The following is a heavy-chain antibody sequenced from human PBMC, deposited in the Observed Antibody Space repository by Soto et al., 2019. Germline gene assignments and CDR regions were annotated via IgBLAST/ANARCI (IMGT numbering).Heavy chain of an antibody. D-gene: IGHD3-9*01. CDR2: ISAYNGNT. J-gene: IGHJ3*02. Sequence: ASVKVSCKASGYTFTNYGISWVRQAPGQGLEWMGWISAYNGNTNYAQKLQGRVTMTTDTSTSTAYMELRSLRSDDTAVYYCARVKGLYFDWPTLDAFDIWGQGKMVTVSS. V-gene: IGHV1-18*04. CDR3: ARVKGLYFDWPTLDAFDI. CDR1: GYTFTNYG.